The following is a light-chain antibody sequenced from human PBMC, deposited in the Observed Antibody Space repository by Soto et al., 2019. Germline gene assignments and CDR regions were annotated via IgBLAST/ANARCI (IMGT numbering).Light chain of an antibody. Sequence: EIVLTQSPGTLSLSPGERATLSCRSSQSVSSSYLAWYQHKPGQAPRLLIYDVSSRANGIPDRFSGSGSGTDFTLTISRLEPEDFAVYYCQQYGSSPTFGQGTKVEIK. CDR3: QQYGSSPT. CDR2: DVS. CDR1: QSVSSSY. J-gene: IGKJ1*01. V-gene: IGKV3-20*01.